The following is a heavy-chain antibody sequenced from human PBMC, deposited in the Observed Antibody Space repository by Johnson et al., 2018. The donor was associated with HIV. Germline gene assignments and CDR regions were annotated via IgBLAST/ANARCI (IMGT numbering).Heavy chain of an antibody. CDR3: AKDSGNYGDNVFDI. Sequence: VQLVESGGGVVQPGRSLRLPCAASAFTLSKYATSWVRQAPGTGLVWVSAIRGSGMRAYYGDSVKGQFTISRDNSKNTIYLQMKDLPAEDTAIYFCAKDSGNYGDNVFDIWGQGTTVTVSS. V-gene: IGHV3-23*04. D-gene: IGHD3-10*01. J-gene: IGHJ3*02. CDR2: IRGSGMRA. CDR1: AFTLSKYA.